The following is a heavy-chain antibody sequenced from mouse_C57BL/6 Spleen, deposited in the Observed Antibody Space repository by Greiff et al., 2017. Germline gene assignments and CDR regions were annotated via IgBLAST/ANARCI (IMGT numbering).Heavy chain of an antibody. D-gene: IGHD3-2*02. J-gene: IGHJ4*01. CDR3: ARGAQATGAMDY. V-gene: IGHV1-18*01. CDR2: INPNNGGT. Sequence: VQLQQSGPELVKPGASVKIPCKASGYTFTDYNMDWVKQSHGKSLQWIGDINPNNGGTIYNQKFKGKATLTVDKSSSTAYMERRSLTSEDTAVYYCARGAQATGAMDYWGQGTSVTVSS. CDR1: GYTFTDYN.